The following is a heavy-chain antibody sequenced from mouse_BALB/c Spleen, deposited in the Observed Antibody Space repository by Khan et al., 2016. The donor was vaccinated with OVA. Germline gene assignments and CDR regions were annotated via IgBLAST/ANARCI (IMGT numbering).Heavy chain of an antibody. D-gene: IGHD2-14*01. CDR1: GYTFTTAG. Sequence: QIQLVQSGPELKKPGETVRISCKASGYTFTTAGIQWVQKMPGKGLKWIGWINTHSGVPKYAEDFKGRFAFSLEISVNTAYLQITNLKNDDTATYFYARGGAAYYRNDEGAMEYWGQGTSVTVSS. V-gene: IGHV9-4*02. CDR2: INTHSGVP. J-gene: IGHJ4*01. CDR3: ARGGAAYYRNDEGAMEY.